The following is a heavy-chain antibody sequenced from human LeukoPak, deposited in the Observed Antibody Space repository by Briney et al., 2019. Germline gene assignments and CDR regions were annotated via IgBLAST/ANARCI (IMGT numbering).Heavy chain of an antibody. CDR1: GFTFDDYA. V-gene: IGHV3-9*01. CDR3: AKVLGGGYNAFDY. J-gene: IGHJ4*02. D-gene: IGHD5-12*01. Sequence: GGSLRLSCAASGFTFDDYAMHWVRQAPGKGLEWVSGISWNSGSIGYADSVKGRFTISRDNAKNSLYLQMNSLRAEDTALYYYAKVLGGGYNAFDYWGQGTLVTVSS. CDR2: ISWNSGSI.